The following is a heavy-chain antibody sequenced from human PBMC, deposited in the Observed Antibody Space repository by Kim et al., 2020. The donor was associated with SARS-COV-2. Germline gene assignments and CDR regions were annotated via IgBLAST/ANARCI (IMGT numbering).Heavy chain of an antibody. CDR3: AREGGDLRSGIGGPTDY. CDR1: GGTFSSYA. J-gene: IGHJ4*02. V-gene: IGHV1-69*13. CDR2: IIPIFGTA. D-gene: IGHD2-15*01. Sequence: SVKVSCKASGGTFSSYAISWVRQAPGQGLEWMGGIIPIFGTANYAQKFQGRVTITADESTSTAYMELSSLRSEDTAVYYCAREGGDLRSGIGGPTDYWGQGTLVTVSS.